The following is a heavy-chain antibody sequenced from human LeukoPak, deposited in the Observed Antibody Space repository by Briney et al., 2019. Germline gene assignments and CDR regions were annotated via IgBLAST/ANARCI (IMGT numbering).Heavy chain of an antibody. D-gene: IGHD1-14*01. CDR3: ARHWGDSPNHSDDLYAFDI. Sequence: SETLSLTCTVSGGSISSYYWSWIRQPPGKGLEWIGYIYYSGSTNYNPSLRSRVTISVDTSKNQFSLKLSSVTAADTAVYYCARHWGDSPNHSDDLYAFDIWGQGTMVTVSS. CDR2: IYYSGST. J-gene: IGHJ3*02. V-gene: IGHV4-59*08. CDR1: GGSISSYY.